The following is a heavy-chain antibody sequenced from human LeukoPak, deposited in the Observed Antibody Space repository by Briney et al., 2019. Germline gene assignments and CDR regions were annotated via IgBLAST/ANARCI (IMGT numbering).Heavy chain of an antibody. D-gene: IGHD6-6*01. CDR2: IIPIFGTA. CDR3: ARGSKGYSSSSGAFDI. CDR1: GGTFSSYA. V-gene: IGHV1-69*05. Sequence: GASVKVSCKASGGTFSSYAISWVRQAPGQGLEWMGGIIPIFGTANYAQKFQGRVTITTDESTSTAYMELSSLRSEDTAVYYCARGSKGYSSSSGAFDIWGQGTMVTVSS. J-gene: IGHJ3*02.